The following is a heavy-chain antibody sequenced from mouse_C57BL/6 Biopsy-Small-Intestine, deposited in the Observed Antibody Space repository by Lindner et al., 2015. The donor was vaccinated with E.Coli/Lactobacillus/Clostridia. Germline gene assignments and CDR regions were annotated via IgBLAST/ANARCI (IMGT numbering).Heavy chain of an antibody. V-gene: IGHV1-42*01. D-gene: IGHD1-1*01. CDR3: ARRGYYGSSYRYFDV. CDR2: INPSTGGT. J-gene: IGHJ1*03. Sequence: VQLQESGPELVKPGASVKISCEASGYSFTGYYMNWVKQSPEKSLEWIGEINPSTGGTTYNQKFKAKATLTVDKSSSTAYMQLKSLTSEDSAVYYCARRGYYGSSYRYFDVWGTGTTVTVSS. CDR1: GYSFTGYY.